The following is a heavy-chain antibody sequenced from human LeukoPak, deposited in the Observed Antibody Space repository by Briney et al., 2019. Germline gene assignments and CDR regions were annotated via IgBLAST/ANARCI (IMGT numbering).Heavy chain of an antibody. CDR3: ARAYGDYDAFDI. V-gene: IGHV4-30-4*07. J-gene: IGHJ3*02. CDR1: GGSISSGGYS. Sequence: SETLSLTCDVSGGSISSGGYSWSWIRQPPGKGLEWIGYIYYSGSTYYNPSLKSRVTISVDTSKNQFSLKLSSVTAADTAVYYCARAYGDYDAFDIWGQGTMVTVSS. D-gene: IGHD4-17*01. CDR2: IYYSGST.